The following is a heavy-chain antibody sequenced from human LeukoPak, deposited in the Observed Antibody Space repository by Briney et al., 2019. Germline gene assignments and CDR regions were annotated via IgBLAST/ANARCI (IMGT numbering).Heavy chain of an antibody. CDR3: ARGRVVVAATPYYYYYMDV. J-gene: IGHJ6*03. D-gene: IGHD2-15*01. Sequence: GASVKVSCEASGYTFTSYDINWVRQATGKGLEWMGWMNPNSGNTGYAQKFQGRVTMTRNTSISTACMELSSLRSEDTAVYYCARGRVVVAATPYYYYYMDVWGKGTTVTISS. CDR2: MNPNSGNT. V-gene: IGHV1-8*01. CDR1: GYTFTSYD.